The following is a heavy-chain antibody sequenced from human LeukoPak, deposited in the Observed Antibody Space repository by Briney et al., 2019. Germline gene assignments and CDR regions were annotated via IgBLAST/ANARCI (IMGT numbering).Heavy chain of an antibody. CDR2: MNPNSGNT. Sequence: GASVTVSCKASGYTFTSYDINWVRQATGQGLEWMGWMNPNSGNTGYAQKFQGRVTMTRNTSISTAYMELSSLRSEDTAVYYCARGLDFWSGYYFDYWGQGTLVTVSS. CDR1: GYTFTSYD. V-gene: IGHV1-8*01. J-gene: IGHJ4*02. D-gene: IGHD3-3*01. CDR3: ARGLDFWSGYYFDY.